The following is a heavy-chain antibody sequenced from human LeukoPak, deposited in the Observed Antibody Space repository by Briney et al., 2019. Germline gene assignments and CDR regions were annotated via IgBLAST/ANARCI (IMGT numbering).Heavy chain of an antibody. CDR2: ISVGAEYI. CDR1: GFTFSTYV. J-gene: IGHJ4*02. D-gene: IGHD3-3*01. V-gene: IGHV3-23*01. Sequence: PGGSLRLSCAASGFTFSTYVMNWFRQALGEGLEWVSTISVGAEYIFYADSVKGRFTISRDDSNNALYLQMHSLRAEDTALYYCASGPPFLKYFEYWGQGTLVTVSS. CDR3: ASGPPFLKYFEY.